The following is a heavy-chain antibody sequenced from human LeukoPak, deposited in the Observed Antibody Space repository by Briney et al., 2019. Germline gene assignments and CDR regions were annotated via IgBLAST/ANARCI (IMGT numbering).Heavy chain of an antibody. CDR1: GFAFSNYW. J-gene: IGHJ4*03. V-gene: IGHV3-74*01. CDR3: ARDVGNFDY. Sequence: GGSLRLSCAASGFAFSNYWMHWVRQAPGKGLVWVSRINSDGISTGYADSVKGRFTVSRDNAKKTLYLQMNSLRAEDTAVYYCARDVGNFDYWGQGTTVTVSS. CDR2: INSDGIST.